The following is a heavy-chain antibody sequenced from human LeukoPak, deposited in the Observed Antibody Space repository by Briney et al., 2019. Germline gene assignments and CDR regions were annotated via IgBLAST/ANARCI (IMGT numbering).Heavy chain of an antibody. V-gene: IGHV4-39*01. Sequence: PSETLSLTCTVSGGSISSSNSYWGWIRQPPGKGLEWIGSGYYSGSTYYNPSLKSRVTISVDTSKNQFSLKLSSVTAADTAVYYCARHRSVAGQDYFDYWGQGTLVTVSS. D-gene: IGHD6-19*01. CDR3: ARHRSVAGQDYFDY. J-gene: IGHJ4*02. CDR1: GGSISSSNSY. CDR2: GYYSGST.